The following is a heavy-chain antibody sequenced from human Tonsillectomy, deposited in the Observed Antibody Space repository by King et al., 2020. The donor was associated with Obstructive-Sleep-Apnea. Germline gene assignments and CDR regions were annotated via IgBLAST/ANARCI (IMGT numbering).Heavy chain of an antibody. D-gene: IGHD3-9*01. CDR1: GDTFTSYG. V-gene: IGHV1-18*04. CDR2: ISAYYENT. Sequence: QLVQSGAEVKEPGASVKVSCKASGDTFTSYGISWVRQAPGQGLEWMGWISAYYENTDYAPELQGRVTLTTHTSTHTAYMELRSLRSDDTAVYYCARDGYYDKTGYPSTFWGQGTLVTVSS. CDR3: ARDGYYDKTGYPSTF. J-gene: IGHJ4*02.